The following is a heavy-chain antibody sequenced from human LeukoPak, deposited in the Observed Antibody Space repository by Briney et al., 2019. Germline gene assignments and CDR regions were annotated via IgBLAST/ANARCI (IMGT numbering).Heavy chain of an antibody. D-gene: IGHD2-15*01. CDR2: IYYSGST. J-gene: IGHJ6*02. CDR1: GGSISSGGYY. Sequence: SGTLSLTCTVSGGSISSGGYYWSWIGQHPGKGXXXXXXIYYSGSTYYNPSLKSRVTISVDTSKNQFSLKLSSVTAADTAAYYCARSQWVAATTYYYYGMDVWGQGTTVTVSS. V-gene: IGHV4-31*03. CDR3: ARSQWVAATTYYYYGMDV.